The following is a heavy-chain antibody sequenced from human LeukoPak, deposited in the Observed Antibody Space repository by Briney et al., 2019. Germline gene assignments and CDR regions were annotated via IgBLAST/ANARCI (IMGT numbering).Heavy chain of an antibody. Sequence: GGSLRLSCAASGFTFSSYGMHWVRQAPGKGLEWVAFIRYDGSNKYYADSVKGRFTISRDNSKNTLYLQMNSPRAEDTAVYYCAKGPEWELHAFDIWGQGTMVTVSS. V-gene: IGHV3-30*02. D-gene: IGHD1-26*01. CDR1: GFTFSSYG. CDR3: AKGPEWELHAFDI. CDR2: IRYDGSNK. J-gene: IGHJ3*02.